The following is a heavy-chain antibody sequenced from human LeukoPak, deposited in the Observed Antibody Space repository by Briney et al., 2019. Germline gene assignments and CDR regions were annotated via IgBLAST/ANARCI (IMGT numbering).Heavy chain of an antibody. V-gene: IGHV3-21*06. Sequence: PGGSLRLSCAASGFTFSSYSMNWVRQTPGKGLEWVSSISRSSSYIYYADSVKGRFTISRDNAKNSLYLQMNSLRAEDTAIYYCTRVGYIDEGIDYWGQGTLVTVSS. J-gene: IGHJ4*02. CDR1: GFTFSSYS. CDR2: ISRSSSYI. D-gene: IGHD5-24*01. CDR3: TRVGYIDEGIDY.